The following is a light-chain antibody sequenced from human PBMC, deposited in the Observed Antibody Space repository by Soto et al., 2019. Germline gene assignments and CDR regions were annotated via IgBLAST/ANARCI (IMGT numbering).Light chain of an antibody. CDR1: QTISSW. V-gene: IGKV1-5*01. CDR2: AAS. J-gene: IGKJ1*01. CDR3: QQSYRNPRT. Sequence: DIQMTQSPSTLSGSVGDRVTITCRASQTISSWLAWYQQKPGKAPKLLIYAASKLESGVPSRFGSSGSGTDFTLTISSPQPEDFATYYSQQSYRNPRTFGLGTKVDIK.